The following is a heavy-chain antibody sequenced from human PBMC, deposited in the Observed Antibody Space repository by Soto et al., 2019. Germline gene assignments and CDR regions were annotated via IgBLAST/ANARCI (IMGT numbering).Heavy chain of an antibody. J-gene: IGHJ3*02. CDR1: GGSISSGGYS. Sequence: QVQLQESGPGLVKPSQTLSLTCTVSGGSISSGGYSWSWIRQHPGKGLEWVAYIYYSGSSYYNPSLKSRSTISVDTYKNQCCLKLSSVTAADTAVYYCARARLVVADDAFDIWGQGTMVTVSS. CDR2: IYYSGSS. CDR3: ARARLVVADDAFDI. V-gene: IGHV4-31*03. D-gene: IGHD2-15*01.